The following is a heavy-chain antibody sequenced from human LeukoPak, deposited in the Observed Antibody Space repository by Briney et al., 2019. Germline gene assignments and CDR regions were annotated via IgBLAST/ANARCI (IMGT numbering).Heavy chain of an antibody. CDR3: ARPYYYDSRIDP. CDR1: GGSISSGDYY. Sequence: SETLSLTCTVSGGSISSGDYYWSWIRQPPGKGLEWIAYMYYSGSTYYNPSLRSRVTMSADTSKYQLSLKLSSVTAADTAVYYCARPYYYDSRIDPWGQGILVTVSS. D-gene: IGHD3-22*01. V-gene: IGHV4-30-4*01. CDR2: MYYSGST. J-gene: IGHJ5*02.